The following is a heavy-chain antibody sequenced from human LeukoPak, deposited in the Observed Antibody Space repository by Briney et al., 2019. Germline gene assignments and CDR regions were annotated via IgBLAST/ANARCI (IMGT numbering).Heavy chain of an antibody. CDR1: GFTFSSYW. Sequence: GGSLRLSCAASGFTFSSYWMHWVRQAPGKGLVWVSRINSDGSSTSYADSVKGRFTISRDNAKNTLYLQMNSLRAEDTAVYYCAREGYDSSGYCPDNWFDPWGQGTLVTVSS. V-gene: IGHV3-74*01. CDR2: INSDGSST. D-gene: IGHD3-22*01. CDR3: AREGYDSSGYCPDNWFDP. J-gene: IGHJ5*02.